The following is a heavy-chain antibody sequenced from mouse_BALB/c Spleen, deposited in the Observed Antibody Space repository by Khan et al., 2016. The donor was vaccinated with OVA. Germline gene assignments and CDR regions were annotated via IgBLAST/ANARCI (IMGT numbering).Heavy chain of an antibody. Sequence: EVQGVESGGDLVKPGGSLKLSCAASGFTFSTYGMSWVRQNPDKRLEWVATISSGGSYTYYVDSVKGRFTISRDNAKNTLELHMSSLKSEDTAMYYCTRLAYYYNSEGFAYWGQGTLVTVSA. CDR2: ISSGGSYT. J-gene: IGHJ3*01. D-gene: IGHD1-1*02. CDR1: GFTFSTYG. CDR3: TRLAYYYNSEGFAY. V-gene: IGHV5-6*01.